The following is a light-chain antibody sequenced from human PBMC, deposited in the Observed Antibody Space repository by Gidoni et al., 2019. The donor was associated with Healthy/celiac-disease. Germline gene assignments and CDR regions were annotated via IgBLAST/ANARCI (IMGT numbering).Light chain of an antibody. J-gene: IGLJ2*01. CDR2: DDS. V-gene: IGLV3-21*02. Sequence: SYVLTQPPPASAATGQKARITCGGNNIGSKSVHWYQQKPGPAPVLVVYDDSDRPSGIPERFSGSNSGNPAPLTISRVDAGDEADYSCQVWDSSSDHPAVVFGGGTKLTVL. CDR3: QVWDSSSDHPAVV. CDR1: NIGSKS.